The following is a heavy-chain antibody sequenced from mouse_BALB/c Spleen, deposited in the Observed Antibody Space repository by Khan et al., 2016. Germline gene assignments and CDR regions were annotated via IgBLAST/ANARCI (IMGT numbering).Heavy chain of an antibody. CDR3: ARAWYSMDY. V-gene: IGHV1-9*01. Sequence: QVQLQQSGAELMKPGASVKISCKSTGYTFSNYWIEWVKQRPGHGLEWIGDILPGSGKCNYNENLKGKATFTADTSSNTAYMQLSSLTSEDSAVYYCARAWYSMDYWGQGTSVTVSS. CDR2: ILPGSGKC. J-gene: IGHJ4*01. CDR1: GYTFSNYW.